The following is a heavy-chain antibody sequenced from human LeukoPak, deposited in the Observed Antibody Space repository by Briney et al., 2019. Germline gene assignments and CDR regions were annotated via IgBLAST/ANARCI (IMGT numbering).Heavy chain of an antibody. CDR2: ISAYNGNT. Sequence: ASVKVSCKASGYTFNKFGLNWVRQAPGQGLEWMGWISAYNGNTNYVQKFQGRVTMTTDTSTNTVYMELRSLRFDDTAVYYCARGATQLGYFCSGSYLPNFDYWGQGTLVTVSS. CDR3: ARGATQLGYFCSGSYLPNFDY. J-gene: IGHJ4*02. CDR1: GYTFNKFG. D-gene: IGHD3-10*01. V-gene: IGHV1-18*01.